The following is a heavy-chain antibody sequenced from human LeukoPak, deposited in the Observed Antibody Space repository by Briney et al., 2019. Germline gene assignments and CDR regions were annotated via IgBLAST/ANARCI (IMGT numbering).Heavy chain of an antibody. Sequence: GGSLRLSCAASGFTFSSYAMSWVRQAPGKGLEWVAVISYDGSNKYYADSVKGRFTISRDNSKNTLYLQMNSLRAEDTAVYYCARAQPGRYYDILTGYFPLKTWGQGTLVTVSS. CDR2: ISYDGSNK. CDR1: GFTFSSYA. V-gene: IGHV3-30-3*01. D-gene: IGHD3-9*01. J-gene: IGHJ5*02. CDR3: ARAQPGRYYDILTGYFPLKT.